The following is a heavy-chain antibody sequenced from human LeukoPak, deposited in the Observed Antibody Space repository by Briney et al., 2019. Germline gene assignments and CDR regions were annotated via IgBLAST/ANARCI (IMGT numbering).Heavy chain of an antibody. V-gene: IGHV3-48*03. CDR3: ARDGRWFGELLDLDY. Sequence: PGGSLRLSCAASGFTFSSYEMNWVRQAPGKGLEWVSYISSSGSTIYYANSVKGRFTISRDNAKNSLYLQMNSLRAEDTAVYYCARDGRWFGELLDLDYWGQGTLVTVSS. CDR2: ISSSGSTI. CDR1: GFTFSSYE. D-gene: IGHD3-10*01. J-gene: IGHJ4*02.